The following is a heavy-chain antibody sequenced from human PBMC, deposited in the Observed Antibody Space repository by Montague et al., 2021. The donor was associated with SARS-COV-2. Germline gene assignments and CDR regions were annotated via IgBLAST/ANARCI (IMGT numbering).Heavy chain of an antibody. J-gene: IGHJ4*02. CDR2: MSFDGTNE. D-gene: IGHD2-15*01. V-gene: IGHV3-30*04. CDR1: GFTFSDYA. CDR3: ATDRDPRHTTPIDY. Sequence: SLRLSCAASGFTFSDYAMHWVRQAPGKGLEWVAIMSFDGTNEHYAVSVNGRFTITRDNSKNTLFLHMISLRAEDTAVYYCATDRDPRHTTPIDYWGQGTQVTVSS.